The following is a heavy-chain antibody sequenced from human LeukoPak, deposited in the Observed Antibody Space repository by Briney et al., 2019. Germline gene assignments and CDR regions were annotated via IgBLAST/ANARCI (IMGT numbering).Heavy chain of an antibody. V-gene: IGHV1-69*13. Sequence: SVKVSCKASGGTFSSYAISWVRQAPGQGLESMGGIIPIFGTANYAQKFQGRVTITADESTSTAYMELSSLRSEDTAVYYCARSSPAYCGGDCPTSNFDYWGQGTLVTVSS. J-gene: IGHJ4*02. D-gene: IGHD2-21*02. CDR3: ARSSPAYCGGDCPTSNFDY. CDR2: IIPIFGTA. CDR1: GGTFSSYA.